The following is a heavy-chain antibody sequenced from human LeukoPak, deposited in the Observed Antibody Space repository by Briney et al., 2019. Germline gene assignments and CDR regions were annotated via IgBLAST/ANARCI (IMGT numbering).Heavy chain of an antibody. J-gene: IGHJ4*02. Sequence: ASVKVSCKASGYTFTSYYMHWVRQAPGQGLEWMGSIDPNSGGTNYAQMFQGRVTMTRDTSISTAYMDLSRLRSDDTAVYYCARGGKYFGSGDYFEYWGQGTLATVSS. D-gene: IGHD3-10*01. CDR3: ARGGKYFGSGDYFEY. V-gene: IGHV1-2*02. CDR1: GYTFTSYY. CDR2: IDPNSGGT.